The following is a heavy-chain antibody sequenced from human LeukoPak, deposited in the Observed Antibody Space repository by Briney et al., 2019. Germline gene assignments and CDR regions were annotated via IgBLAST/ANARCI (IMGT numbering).Heavy chain of an antibody. J-gene: IGHJ4*02. Sequence: GGSLRLSCAASGFTFSSYWMHWVRQAPGKGLVWVSRTNTDGSSTSYADSVKGRFTISRDNAKNTLYLQMNSLRAEDTAVYYCARGRYSSGWHFDYWGQGTLVTVSS. D-gene: IGHD6-19*01. CDR1: GFTFSSYW. CDR2: TNTDGSST. V-gene: IGHV3-74*01. CDR3: ARGRYSSGWHFDY.